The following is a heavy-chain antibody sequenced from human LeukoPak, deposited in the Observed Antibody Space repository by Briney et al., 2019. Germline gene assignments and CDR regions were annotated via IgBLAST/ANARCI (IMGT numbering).Heavy chain of an antibody. V-gene: IGHV3-30-3*01. CDR3: SAGPFFDY. D-gene: IGHD6-13*01. Sequence: GGSLRLSCAASGFTFSSYAMHWVRQAPGKGLEWVAVISYDGSNKYYADSVKGRFTISRDNSKNTLYLQMNSLRAEDTAVYYCSAGPFFDYWGQGNLVTVSS. CDR2: ISYDGSNK. CDR1: GFTFSSYA. J-gene: IGHJ4*02.